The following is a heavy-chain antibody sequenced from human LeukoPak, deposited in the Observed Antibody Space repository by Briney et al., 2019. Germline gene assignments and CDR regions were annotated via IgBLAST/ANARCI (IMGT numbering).Heavy chain of an antibody. V-gene: IGHV1-69*04. CDR1: GGIFNTYE. Sequence: GASVKVSCKTSGGIFNTYEFNWVRQAPGQGLEWVGRVIPVLDIVNSAQKFQGRVTITADKSTSTAYMDLSSLRSDDTAVYYCAGAPGDGGYFYHGMDVWGQGTTVTVSS. D-gene: IGHD2-15*01. CDR3: AGAPGDGGYFYHGMDV. J-gene: IGHJ6*01. CDR2: VIPVLDIV.